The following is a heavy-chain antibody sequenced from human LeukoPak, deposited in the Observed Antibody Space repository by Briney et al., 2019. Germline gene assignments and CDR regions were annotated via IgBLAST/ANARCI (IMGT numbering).Heavy chain of an antibody. Sequence: PGGSLRLSCAASGFSFSSYAMSWVRQAPGKGLEWVSSINARGGTTYYADSVKGRFTISKDSSKNTLFLQINYLRDEDAAVYYCAKGSWDTFDYWGQGALVTVSS. CDR2: INARGGTT. J-gene: IGHJ4*02. CDR1: GFSFSSYA. CDR3: AKGSWDTFDY. V-gene: IGHV3-23*01. D-gene: IGHD6-13*01.